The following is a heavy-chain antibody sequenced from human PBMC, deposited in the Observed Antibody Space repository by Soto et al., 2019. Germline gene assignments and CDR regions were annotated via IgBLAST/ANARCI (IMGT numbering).Heavy chain of an antibody. V-gene: IGHV1-8*01. CDR1: GYTFTSYD. CDR2: MNPNSGNT. CDR3: ARGPRGYSGYEYNY. J-gene: IGHJ4*02. D-gene: IGHD5-12*01. Sequence: AASVKVSCKASGYTFTSYDINWVRQATGQGLEWMGWMNPNSGNTGYAQKFQGRVTMTRNTSISTAYMELSSLRSEDTAVYYCARGPRGYSGYEYNYWGQGTLVTVSS.